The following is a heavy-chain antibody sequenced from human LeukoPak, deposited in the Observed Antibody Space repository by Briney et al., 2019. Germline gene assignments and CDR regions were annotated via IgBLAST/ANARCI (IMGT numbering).Heavy chain of an antibody. V-gene: IGHV4-38-2*02. J-gene: IGHJ6*03. CDR3: ARDTWKDYYYYFMDV. CDR2: IYHSGGT. Sequence: SETLSLTCTVSGYSISSGYYWGWIRQPPGKGLEWIGSIYHSGGTYYNPSLKSRVTISVDTSKNQFSLKLNSVTAADTAVYYCARDTWKDYYYYFMDVWGKGTTVTVSS. D-gene: IGHD1-1*01. CDR1: GYSISSGYY.